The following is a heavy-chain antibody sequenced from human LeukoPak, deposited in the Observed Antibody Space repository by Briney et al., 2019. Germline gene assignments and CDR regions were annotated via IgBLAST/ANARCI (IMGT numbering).Heavy chain of an antibody. Sequence: GGSLRLSCVASGFSFSSYGMNWVRQAPGKGLEWVSYIGSSATTIYYADSMKGRFTVSRDNARNSLYLQMNSLRDEDTAVYYCAGVHITVPAYQAWGQGTLVTVSS. J-gene: IGHJ5*02. CDR1: GFSFSSYG. CDR2: IGSSATTI. D-gene: IGHD6-19*01. V-gene: IGHV3-48*02. CDR3: AGVHITVPAYQA.